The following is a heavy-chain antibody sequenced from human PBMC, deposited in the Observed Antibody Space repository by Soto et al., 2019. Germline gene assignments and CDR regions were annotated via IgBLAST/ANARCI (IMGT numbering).Heavy chain of an antibody. J-gene: IGHJ4*02. CDR3: AKAGFSSGWSPSYFDY. CDR1: GFTFSSYA. CDR2: MSGTGGST. V-gene: IGHV3-23*01. D-gene: IGHD6-19*01. Sequence: EVQLLESGGGLVQSGRSLRLSCAASGFTFSSYAMNWVRQAPGKGLEWVSAMSGTGGSTYYADSVKCRFTISRDNSKNKLYLQMNSLRVEDTAVFYCAKAGFSSGWSPSYFDYWGQGTLVTVSS.